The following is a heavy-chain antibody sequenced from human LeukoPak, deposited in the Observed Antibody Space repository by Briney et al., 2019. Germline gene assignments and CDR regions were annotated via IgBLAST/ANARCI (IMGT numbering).Heavy chain of an antibody. V-gene: IGHV4-39*07. CDR3: ARPFLRFSSGWHFDY. D-gene: IGHD6-19*01. CDR1: GGSISRSRDY. Sequence: SETLSLTCTVSGGSISRSRDYWGWIRQPPGKGLEWIGSIYYSGSTYYNPSLKSRVTISIDTSKNQFSLKLSSVTAADTAIYYCARPFLRFSSGWHFDYWGRGILVTVSS. J-gene: IGHJ4*02. CDR2: IYYSGST.